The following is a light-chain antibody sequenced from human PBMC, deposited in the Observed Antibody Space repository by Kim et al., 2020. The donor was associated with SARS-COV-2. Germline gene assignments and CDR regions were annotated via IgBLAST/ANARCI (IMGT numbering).Light chain of an antibody. CDR2: GES. V-gene: IGKV3-15*01. Sequence: AAERATLSCRARQSISNNLAWYQWQPGRSPRLHIYGESTSGTDVPARFRASGSGTDLTLTISSLQSEDVAVDYCQQYKHWSPSLTFGEGTKVDIK. J-gene: IGKJ4*01. CDR3: QQYKHWSPSLT. CDR1: QSISNN.